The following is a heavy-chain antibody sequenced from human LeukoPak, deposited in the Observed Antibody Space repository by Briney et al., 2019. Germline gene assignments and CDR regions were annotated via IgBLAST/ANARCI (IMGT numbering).Heavy chain of an antibody. CDR3: ARAGSGSGWYFDY. V-gene: IGHV1-18*01. D-gene: IGHD6-19*01. Sequence: GASVKVSCKAPGYDFTSVGITWVRRAPGQGLEWMGWISPYNGKTRYAQKFQGRVAMTTDTSTTTAYMELRGLRFNDTAVYYCARAGSGSGWYFDYWGQGTLVTVSS. CDR1: GYDFTSVG. J-gene: IGHJ4*02. CDR2: ISPYNGKT.